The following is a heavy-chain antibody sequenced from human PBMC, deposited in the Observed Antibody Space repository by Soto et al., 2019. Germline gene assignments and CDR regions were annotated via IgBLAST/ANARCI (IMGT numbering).Heavy chain of an antibody. CDR3: TRLGGWDAFDF. D-gene: IGHD3-3*01. CDR2: IRSKANSYTT. CDR1: GFAFSGSA. V-gene: IGHV3-73*01. J-gene: IGHJ3*01. Sequence: EVQLVESGGGLVQPGASLKLSCAASGFAFSGSAMHWVRQASGRGLEWIGRIRSKANSYTTAYAASLKGRFTVSRDDSKNTAYLHVNSLKTEDTAVYYCTRLGGWDAFDFWGQGTMVTVSS.